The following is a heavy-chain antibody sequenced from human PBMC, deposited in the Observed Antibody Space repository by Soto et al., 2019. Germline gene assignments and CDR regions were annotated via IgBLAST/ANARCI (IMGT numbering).Heavy chain of an antibody. Sequence: QITLKESGPTLIKPTQTLTLTCTFSGFSLTTTGVGVGWIRQPPGKALEWLALIYWDDDKRYSPSLTSRLTNTKXXSXNXXVLTMTNMDPVDTATYYCAHRLTLNSDWNYGRFDYWGQGTLVTVSS. CDR3: AHRLTLNSDWNYGRFDY. J-gene: IGHJ4*02. V-gene: IGHV2-5*02. D-gene: IGHD1-7*01. CDR1: GFSLTTTGVG. CDR2: IYWDDDK.